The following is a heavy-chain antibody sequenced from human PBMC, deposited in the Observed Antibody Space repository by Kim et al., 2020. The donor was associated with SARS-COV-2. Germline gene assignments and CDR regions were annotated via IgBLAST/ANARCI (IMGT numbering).Heavy chain of an antibody. CDR3: VKQAFGVSDV. D-gene: IGHD2-8*01. V-gene: IGHV4-4*07. CDR1: SDYISDNE. Sequence: SETLSLTCSVSSDYISDNEWSWIRQPAGKGLEWIGRITLTGGTAYNPSLQSRVTMSVDRSQTQFSLTLNFVTAADTAVYYCVKQAFGVSDVWGPGILVTVSS. CDR2: ITLTGGT. J-gene: IGHJ4*02.